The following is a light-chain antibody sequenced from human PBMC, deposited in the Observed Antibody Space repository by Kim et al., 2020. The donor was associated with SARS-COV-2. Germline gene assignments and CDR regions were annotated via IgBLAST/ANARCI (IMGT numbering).Light chain of an antibody. CDR3: QEYSSSPAT. CDR1: QSVSSNN. CDR2: GAS. J-gene: IGKJ1*01. V-gene: IGKV3-20*01. Sequence: SPGERATLSCRASQSVSSNNLAWYQQKPGQAPRLLFYGASSRATGIPDRFSGSGSGTDFTLTITRLEPADFAVYYCQEYSSSPATFGQGTKVDIK.